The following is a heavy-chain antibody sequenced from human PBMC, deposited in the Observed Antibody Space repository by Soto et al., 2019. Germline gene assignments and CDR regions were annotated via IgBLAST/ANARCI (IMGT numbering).Heavy chain of an antibody. CDR1: GFPFSTFE. Sequence: EVQLLESGGGLVQPGGSLRLSCAASGFPFSTFEMSWVRQAPGRGLEWVSFISDDGSRTYYADAVKGRFTISRDNSKHTLYLQMNSLTAEATAVYACVKGGWLDFWGQGSPVTVSS. J-gene: IGHJ5*01. D-gene: IGHD3-16*01. V-gene: IGHV3-23*01. CDR3: VKGGWLDF. CDR2: ISDDGSRT.